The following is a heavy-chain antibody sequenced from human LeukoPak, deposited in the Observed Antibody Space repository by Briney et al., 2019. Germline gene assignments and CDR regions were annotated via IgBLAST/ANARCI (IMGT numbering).Heavy chain of an antibody. V-gene: IGHV3-66*04. Sequence: GGSLRLSCAASGFTVSSNYMSWVRQAPGKGLEWVSVIYSGGSTYYADSVKGRFTISRDNSKNTLYLQMNSLRAEDTAVYYCAKHRSGPNDAFDIWGQGTMVAVSS. CDR3: AKHRSGPNDAFDI. J-gene: IGHJ3*02. CDR1: GFTVSSNY. CDR2: IYSGGST. D-gene: IGHD3-22*01.